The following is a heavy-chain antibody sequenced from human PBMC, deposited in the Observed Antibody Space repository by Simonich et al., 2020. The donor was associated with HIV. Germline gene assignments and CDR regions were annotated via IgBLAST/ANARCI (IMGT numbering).Heavy chain of an antibody. J-gene: IGHJ5*02. D-gene: IGHD2-15*01. CDR1: GYYISSGYY. CDR2: YHVGST. V-gene: IGHV4-38-2*01. Sequence: QVQLQESGPGLVKPSETLSLTCAVSGYYISSGYYWGWIRQPPGKGLEWIASYHVGSTYYNPSLTTRGTITGDTSKDQFSPKLTSVTAAGTAVYYCAGQGGPMVARGWFDPWGQGTLVTVSS. CDR3: AGQGGPMVARGWFDP.